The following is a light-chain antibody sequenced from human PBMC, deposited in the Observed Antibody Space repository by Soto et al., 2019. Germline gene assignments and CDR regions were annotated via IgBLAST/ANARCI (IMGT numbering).Light chain of an antibody. J-gene: IGLJ1*01. CDR1: SSDVGAYDY. CDR3: SSFAGSNNFPYV. V-gene: IGLV2-8*01. CDR2: EIN. Sequence: QSVLTRPPSASGSPGQSVTTSCTGTSSDVGAYDYVSWYQQHPGKAPQLMIYEINKRPSGVPDRFSGSKSGNTAYLTVSGLQAEDEADYYCSSFAGSNNFPYVFGTGTKVTVL.